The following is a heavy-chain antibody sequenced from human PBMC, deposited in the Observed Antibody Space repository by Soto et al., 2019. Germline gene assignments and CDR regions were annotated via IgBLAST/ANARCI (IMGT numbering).Heavy chain of an antibody. J-gene: IGHJ4*02. D-gene: IGHD5-18*01. CDR2: IYYSGNT. V-gene: IGHV4-59*01. Sequence: SQTLSLTCTVSGGSISSYHWSSIRQPPGKGLEWIGHIYYSGNTNYNPSLKSRVTISVDTSKNQFSMKLSSVTAADTAVYYCARGLGYSNGYHFDYWGQGTLVTVSS. CDR1: GGSISSYH. CDR3: ARGLGYSNGYHFDY.